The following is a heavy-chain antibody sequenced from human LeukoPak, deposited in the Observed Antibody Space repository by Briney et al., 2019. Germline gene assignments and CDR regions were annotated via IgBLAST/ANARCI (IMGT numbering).Heavy chain of an antibody. CDR2: INPNSGDT. D-gene: IGHD5-18*01. J-gene: IGHJ4*02. Sequence: AAVKVSCKASGYTFTAYYMHWVRHTPGQGLEWMGWINPNSGDTRYAQRCQGRVTMTRDTSISTAYMELSRLRSDDTAVYYCTTSWIQVYYFDYWGQGTLVTVSS. CDR3: TTSWIQVYYFDY. CDR1: GYTFTAYY. V-gene: IGHV1-2*02.